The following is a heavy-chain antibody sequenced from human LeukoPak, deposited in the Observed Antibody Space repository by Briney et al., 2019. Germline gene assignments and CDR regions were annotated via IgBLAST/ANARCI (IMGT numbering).Heavy chain of an antibody. J-gene: IGHJ6*03. CDR3: AKRYGLLWFGELLPPYYMDV. CDR1: GFTFSDYY. D-gene: IGHD3-10*01. V-gene: IGHV3-11*04. CDR2: ISSSGSTI. Sequence: GGSLRLSCAASGFTFSDYYMSWIRQAPGKGLEWVSYISSSGSTIYYADSVKGRFTISRDNAKNSLYLQMNSLRAEDTAVYYCAKRYGLLWFGELLPPYYMDVWGKGTTVTVSS.